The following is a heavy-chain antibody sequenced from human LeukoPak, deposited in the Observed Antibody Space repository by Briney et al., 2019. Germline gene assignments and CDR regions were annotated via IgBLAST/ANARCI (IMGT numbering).Heavy chain of an antibody. J-gene: IGHJ4*02. V-gene: IGHV3-23*01. Sequence: GGSLRLSCAASGFTFSSYAMNWVRQAPGKGLEWVSAISGSGGSTYYADSVKGRFTISRDNSKNTLYLQMNSLRVEDTAVYYCAKGVGYDFWSGYGDWGQGTLVTVSS. CDR2: ISGSGGST. D-gene: IGHD3-3*01. CDR3: AKGVGYDFWSGYGD. CDR1: GFTFSSYA.